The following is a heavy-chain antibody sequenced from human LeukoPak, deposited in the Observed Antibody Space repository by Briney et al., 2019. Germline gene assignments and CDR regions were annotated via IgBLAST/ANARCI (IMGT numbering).Heavy chain of an antibody. D-gene: IGHD6-19*01. CDR2: ISSSSSTI. CDR3: ARDHPGWYGY. CDR1: GFTFSNYS. Sequence: PWGSLRLSCAASGFTFSNYSMNWVRQAPGKGLEWVSYISSSSSTIYYADSVKGRFTISRDNAKNSLYLQMNSLRAEDTAVYYCARDHPGWYGYWGQGTLVTVSS. J-gene: IGHJ4*02. V-gene: IGHV3-48*04.